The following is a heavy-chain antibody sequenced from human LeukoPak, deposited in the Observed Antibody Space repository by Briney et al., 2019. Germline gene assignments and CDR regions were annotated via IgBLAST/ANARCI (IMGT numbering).Heavy chain of an antibody. J-gene: IGHJ4*02. CDR2: ISGSGGDT. D-gene: IGHD2-15*01. Sequence: PGGSLRLSCAASGFRFSDYSMNWVRQAPGKGLESVSAISGSGGDTFYADSVKGRFTSSRDNSKNTLYLQMNSLRAEDTAVYYCAKCRGSCYQNYFDYWGQGALVTVSS. V-gene: IGHV3-23*01. CDR3: AKCRGSCYQNYFDY. CDR1: GFRFSDYS.